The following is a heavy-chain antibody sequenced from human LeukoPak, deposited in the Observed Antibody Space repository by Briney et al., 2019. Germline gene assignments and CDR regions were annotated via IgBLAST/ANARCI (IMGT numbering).Heavy chain of an antibody. CDR3: ARSSGYCSSTSCFRWFDP. CDR2: INPSGGST. D-gene: IGHD2-2*01. V-gene: IGHV1-46*01. CDR1: GYTFTSYY. Sequence: GASVKVSCKASGYTFTSYYMHWVRQAPGQGLEWMGIINPSGGSTSYAQKFQGRVTMTRDMSTSTVYMELSSLRSEDTAVYYCARSSGYCSSTSCFRWFDPWGQGTLVTVSS. J-gene: IGHJ5*02.